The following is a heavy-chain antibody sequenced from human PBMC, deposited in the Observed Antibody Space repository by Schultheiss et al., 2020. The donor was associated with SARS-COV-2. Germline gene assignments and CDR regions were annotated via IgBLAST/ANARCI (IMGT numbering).Heavy chain of an antibody. CDR2: IYYSGST. Sequence: SETLSLTCTVSGGSISSSSYYWGWIRQPAGKGLEWIGYIYYSGSTNYNPSLKSRVTISVDTSKNQFSLKLSSVTAADTAVYYCARVAGDFWSTEYYFDYWGQGTLVTVSS. D-gene: IGHD3-3*01. CDR1: GGSISSSSYY. J-gene: IGHJ4*02. V-gene: IGHV4-61*10. CDR3: ARVAGDFWSTEYYFDY.